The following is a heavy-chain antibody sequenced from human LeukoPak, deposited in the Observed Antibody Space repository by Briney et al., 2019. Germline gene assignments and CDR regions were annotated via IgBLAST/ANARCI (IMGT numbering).Heavy chain of an antibody. D-gene: IGHD4-17*01. Sequence: GGSLILSCAGSGFTFNNAWMNWVRQTPEKGLEWIGRIKSNNDGGTTDYAAPVKGRFTISRDESKNTMYLQINRLTTEDTAVYYCVTGYGDYRNYYNGMDVWGQGTTVIVSS. V-gene: IGHV3-15*01. CDR1: GFTFNNAW. CDR3: VTGYGDYRNYYNGMDV. CDR2: IKSNNDGGTT. J-gene: IGHJ6*02.